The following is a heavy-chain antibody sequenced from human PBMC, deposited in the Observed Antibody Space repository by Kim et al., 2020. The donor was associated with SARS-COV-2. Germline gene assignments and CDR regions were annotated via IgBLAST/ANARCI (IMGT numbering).Heavy chain of an antibody. CDR2: IYPGDSDT. V-gene: IGHV5-51*01. J-gene: IGHJ3*02. D-gene: IGHD3-22*01. CDR3: ARRRLSGYYHDAFDI. Sequence: GASLQISCKGSGYSFTSYWIGWVRQMPGKGLEWMGIIYPGDSDTRYSPSFQGQVTISADKSISTAYLQWSSLKASDTAMYYCARRRLSGYYHDAFDIWGQGTMVTVSS. CDR1: GYSFTSYW.